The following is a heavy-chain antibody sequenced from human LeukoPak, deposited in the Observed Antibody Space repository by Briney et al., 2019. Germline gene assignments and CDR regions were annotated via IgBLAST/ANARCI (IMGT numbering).Heavy chain of an antibody. J-gene: IGHJ6*02. D-gene: IGHD2-15*01. CDR2: ISDSGGST. V-gene: IGHV3-64D*09. CDR1: GFPFSSYA. CDR3: VRGYSFGPYGMDV. Sequence: RGWSLRLSCSASGFPFSSYAMHWVRQAPGKGLEYVSAISDSGGSTYYADSVKGRFTISRDNSKNTLYLQMSSLRAEDTAVYFCVRGYSFGPYGMDVWGQGTTVTVSS.